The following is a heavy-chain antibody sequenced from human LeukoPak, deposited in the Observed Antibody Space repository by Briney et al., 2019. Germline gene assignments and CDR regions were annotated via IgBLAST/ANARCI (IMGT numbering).Heavy chain of an antibody. J-gene: IGHJ4*02. CDR2: INPSSGGT. CDR3: ARGGYCTNGVCYNGRYFDY. CDR1: GYTFTGYY. V-gene: IGHV1-2*02. D-gene: IGHD2-8*01. Sequence: GASVKVSCKASGYTFTGYYMHWVRQAPGQGLEWMGWINPSSGGTNYAQKFQGRVTMTRDTSISTAYMELSRLRSDDTAVYYCARGGYCTNGVCYNGRYFDYWGQGTLVTVSS.